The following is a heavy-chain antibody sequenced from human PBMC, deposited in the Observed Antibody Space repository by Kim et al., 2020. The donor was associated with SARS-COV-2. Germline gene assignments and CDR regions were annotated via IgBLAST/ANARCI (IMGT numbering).Heavy chain of an antibody. CDR3: ARGLGYDSSGYRNDAFDI. J-gene: IGHJ3*02. D-gene: IGHD3-22*01. V-gene: IGHV4-34*01. CDR1: GGSFSGYY. CDR2: INHSGST. Sequence: SETLSLTCAVYGGSFSGYYWSWIRQPPGKGLEWIGEINHSGSTNYNPSLKSRVTISVDTSKNQFSLKLSSVTAADTAVYYCARGLGYDSSGYRNDAFDIWGQGTVVTVSS.